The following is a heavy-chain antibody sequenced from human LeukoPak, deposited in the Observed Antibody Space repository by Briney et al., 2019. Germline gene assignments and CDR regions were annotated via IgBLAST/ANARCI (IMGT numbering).Heavy chain of an antibody. Sequence: GGSLRLSCAASGFTFSSYWMHWVRHAPGKGLMWVSHINSDGSITRYADSVKGRFTISRDNAKNTLYLQMNSLRAEDTAVYYCALQRYGDYSNMDVWGQGTTVTVSS. CDR2: INSDGSIT. V-gene: IGHV3-74*01. CDR3: ALQRYGDYSNMDV. CDR1: GFTFSSYW. J-gene: IGHJ6*02. D-gene: IGHD4-17*01.